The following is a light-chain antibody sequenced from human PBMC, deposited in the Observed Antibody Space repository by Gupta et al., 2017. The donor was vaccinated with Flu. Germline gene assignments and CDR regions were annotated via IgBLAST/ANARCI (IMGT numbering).Light chain of an antibody. V-gene: IGLV1-40*01. CDR1: SSNIGAGFD. CDR3: QSEESGRSGEV. J-gene: IGLJ1*01. Sequence: QSVLTQPPSFSVALGHSVTISCTGRSSNIGAGFDVPWYQQPPPGAPNLLVYGKTHRPSGVAGRFSGSKSGTSASLAITGLQAEDEADYYCQSEESGRSGEVFGTGTKVTVL. CDR2: GKT.